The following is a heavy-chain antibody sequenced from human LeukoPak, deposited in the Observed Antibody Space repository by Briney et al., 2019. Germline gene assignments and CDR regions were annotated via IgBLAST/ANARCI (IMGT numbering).Heavy chain of an antibody. Sequence: GASVKVSCKVSGYTFTSYDINWVRQATGQRLEWMGWMNPNSGNTGYAQKLQGRVTMTTDTSTSTAYMELRSLRSDDTAVYYCARVFETVFEQQLDAFDIWGQGTKVTVSS. CDR3: ARVFETVFEQQLDAFDI. CDR1: GYTFTSYD. D-gene: IGHD6-13*01. V-gene: IGHV1-8*01. J-gene: IGHJ3*02. CDR2: MNPNSGNT.